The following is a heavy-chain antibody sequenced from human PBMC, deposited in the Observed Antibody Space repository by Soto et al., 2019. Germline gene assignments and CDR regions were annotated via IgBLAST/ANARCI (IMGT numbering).Heavy chain of an antibody. CDR3: ARDRGGIFGVAYYGMDV. CDR1: GFTFSSYG. CDR2: IWYDGSNK. D-gene: IGHD3-3*01. V-gene: IGHV3-33*01. J-gene: IGHJ6*02. Sequence: GGSLRLSCAASGFTFSSYGMHWVRQAPGKGLEWVAVIWYDGSNKYYADSVKGRFTISRDNSKNTLYLQMNSLRAEDTAVYYCARDRGGIFGVAYYGMDVWGQGTTVTVSS.